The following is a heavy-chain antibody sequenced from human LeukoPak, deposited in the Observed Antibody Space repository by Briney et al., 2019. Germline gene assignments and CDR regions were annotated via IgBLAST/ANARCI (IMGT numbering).Heavy chain of an antibody. V-gene: IGHV1-2*02. Sequence: GASVKVCCKASGYTFTGYYMHWVRQAPGQGLEWMGWINPNSGGTNYAQKFQGRVTMTRDTSISTAYMELSRLRSDDTAVYYCARIYSMGWNGYYFDYWGQGTLVTVSS. CDR2: INPNSGGT. CDR3: ARIYSMGWNGYYFDY. CDR1: GYTFTGYY. D-gene: IGHD1-1*01. J-gene: IGHJ4*02.